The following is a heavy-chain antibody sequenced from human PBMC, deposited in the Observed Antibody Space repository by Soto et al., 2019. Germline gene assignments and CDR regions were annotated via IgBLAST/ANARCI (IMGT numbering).Heavy chain of an antibody. CDR3: AKSEYSYGSGAPDY. Sequence: VQLVQSGAEVKKPGASVKVSCKASGYTFSSYAMSWVRQAPGKGLEWVSAISGSGGSTYYADSVKGRFTISRDNSKNTLYLQMNSLRAEDTAVYYCAKSEYSYGSGAPDYWGQGTLVTVSS. V-gene: IGHV3-23*04. J-gene: IGHJ4*02. D-gene: IGHD5-18*01. CDR1: GYTFSSYA. CDR2: ISGSGGST.